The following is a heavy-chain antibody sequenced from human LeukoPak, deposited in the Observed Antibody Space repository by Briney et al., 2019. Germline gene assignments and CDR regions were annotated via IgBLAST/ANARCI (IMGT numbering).Heavy chain of an antibody. V-gene: IGHV3-7*01. CDR3: ARDAPAGEKPEYFFDY. CDR1: GFTFSSYW. Sequence: PGGSLRLSCAASGFTFSSYWMSWVRQAPGKGLEWVANIKQDGSEKYYVDSVKGRFTISRDNAKNSLYLQMNSLRAEDTAVYYCARDAPAGEKPEYFFDYWGQGTLVTVSS. J-gene: IGHJ4*02. CDR2: IKQDGSEK.